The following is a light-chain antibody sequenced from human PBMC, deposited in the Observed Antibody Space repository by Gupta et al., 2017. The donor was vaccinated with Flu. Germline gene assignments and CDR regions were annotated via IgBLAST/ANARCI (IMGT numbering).Light chain of an antibody. CDR1: SSDVGTYNL. CDR3: RSYAGDSNAV. J-gene: IGLJ2*01. V-gene: IGLV2-23*02. CDR2: EVS. Sequence: VSGSPGQSITISCTGTSSDVGTYNLFSLYQQYPGKGTKLIIYEVSKRPSGVSNRLTGSKSGNTASLTISGLQAEDEADYYCRSYAGDSNAVFGRGTKVTVL.